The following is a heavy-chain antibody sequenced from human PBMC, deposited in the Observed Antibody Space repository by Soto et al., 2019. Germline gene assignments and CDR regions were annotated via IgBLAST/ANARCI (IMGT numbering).Heavy chain of an antibody. CDR1: SGSFSGYY. Sequence: SETLSLTCAVYSGSFSGYYWTWIRQPPWTGLEWIGEINHSGSTNYNPSLKSRVTISVDTSKNQFSLKLTSVTAADTAVYYCARDKITGLFDYWDQGTLVTVS. D-gene: IGHD2-8*02. CDR2: INHSGST. CDR3: ARDKITGLFDY. V-gene: IGHV4-34*01. J-gene: IGHJ4*02.